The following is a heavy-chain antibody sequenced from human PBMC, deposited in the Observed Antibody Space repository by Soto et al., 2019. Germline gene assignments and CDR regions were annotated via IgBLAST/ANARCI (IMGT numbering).Heavy chain of an antibody. CDR1: GFTFSSYG. J-gene: IGHJ6*02. CDR2: ISYDGSNK. Sequence: QVQLVESGGDVVQPGRSLRLSCAASGFTFSSYGMHWVSRAPGKGLEWVAVISYDGSNKYYADSVKGRFTISRDNSKNTLYLQMNSLRAEDTAVYYCAKDLPYYDFWSGSRFGYGMDVWGQGTTVTVSS. V-gene: IGHV3-30*18. D-gene: IGHD3-3*01. CDR3: AKDLPYYDFWSGSRFGYGMDV.